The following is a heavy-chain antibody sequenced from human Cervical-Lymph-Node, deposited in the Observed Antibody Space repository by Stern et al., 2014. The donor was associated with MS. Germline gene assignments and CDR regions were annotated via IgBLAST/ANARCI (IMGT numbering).Heavy chain of an antibody. V-gene: IGHV4-30-4*08. J-gene: IGHJ6*02. D-gene: IGHD6-13*01. CDR3: VRDVYQPSLYSYNMDV. Sequence: VQLVESGPGLVKPSQTLSLTCTVSGGSISRGDYYWSWIRQSPGTGLEWLGHIYNTGITYYNPSLKGRVTISIATSADQFYLSLVSVTAADTAVYYCVRDVYQPSLYSYNMDVWGQGTTVTVSS. CDR1: GGSISRGDYY. CDR2: IYNTGIT.